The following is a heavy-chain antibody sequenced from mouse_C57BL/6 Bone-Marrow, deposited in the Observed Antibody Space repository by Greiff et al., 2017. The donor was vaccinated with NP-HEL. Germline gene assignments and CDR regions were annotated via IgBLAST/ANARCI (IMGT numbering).Heavy chain of an antibody. CDR3: ARDSSGP. J-gene: IGHJ3*01. Sequence: EVQVVESGGGLVQPGGSLKLSCAASGFTFSDYYMYWVRQTPEKRLEWVAYISNGGGSTYYPDTVKGRFTISRDNAKNTLYLQMSRLKSEDTAMYYCARDSSGPWGQGTLVTVSA. CDR1: GFTFSDYY. D-gene: IGHD3-2*02. V-gene: IGHV5-12*01. CDR2: ISNGGGST.